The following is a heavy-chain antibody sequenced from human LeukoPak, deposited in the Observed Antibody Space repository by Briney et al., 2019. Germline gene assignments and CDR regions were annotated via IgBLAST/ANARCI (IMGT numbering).Heavy chain of an antibody. Sequence: SGGSLRLSCAASGFTLSSYAMSWVRQAPGKGLEWVSTISASAGSSYYADSVKGRFTISSDNSKNTLYLQMNSLRAEDTAVYYCASGNSHAFDIWGQGTMVTVSS. CDR1: GFTLSSYA. J-gene: IGHJ3*02. CDR2: ISASAGSS. D-gene: IGHD6-25*01. V-gene: IGHV3-23*01. CDR3: ASGNSHAFDI.